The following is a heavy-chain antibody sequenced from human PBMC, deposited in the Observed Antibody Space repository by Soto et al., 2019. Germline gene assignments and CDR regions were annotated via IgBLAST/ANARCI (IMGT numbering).Heavy chain of an antibody. Sequence: GGSLRLSCAASGFTFSSYAMHWVRQAPGKGLEWVAVISYDGSNKYYADSVKGRFTISRDNSKNTLYLQMNSLRAEDTAVYYCARDGDSYTYYFDYWGQGTLVTVSS. CDR2: ISYDGSNK. J-gene: IGHJ4*02. V-gene: IGHV3-30-3*01. D-gene: IGHD7-27*01. CDR3: ARDGDSYTYYFDY. CDR1: GFTFSSYA.